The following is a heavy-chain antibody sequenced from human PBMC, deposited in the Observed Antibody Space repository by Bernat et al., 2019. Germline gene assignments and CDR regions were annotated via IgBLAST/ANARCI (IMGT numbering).Heavy chain of an antibody. CDR1: GFTFTNAW. D-gene: IGHD3-10*01. CDR3: TTDLWFRDLDY. V-gene: IGHV3-15*01. CDR2: IKSKTDGGTT. Sequence: VESGGGLVKPGGSLRLSCAASGFTFTNAWMSWVRQAPGKGLEWVGRIKSKTDGGTTDYAAPVKGRFTISRDDSKNTLYLQMNSLKTEDTAVYYCTTDLWFRDLDYWGQGTLVTVSS. J-gene: IGHJ4*02.